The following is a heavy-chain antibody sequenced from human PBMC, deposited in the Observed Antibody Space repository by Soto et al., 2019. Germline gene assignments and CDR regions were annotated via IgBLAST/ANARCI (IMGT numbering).Heavy chain of an antibody. CDR1: GGSISSGDYS. V-gene: IGHV4-30-4*01. CDR2: IYNSGIT. J-gene: IGHJ5*02. CDR3: ARGVTVFGLVSRFWFDP. Sequence: TSETLSFTCTVSGGSISSGDYSWSWVRQSPGKGLEWIGHIYNSGITYYNPSLKSRVVISIDTSRNQFSLRLNSLTAADRAVYFCARGVTVFGLVSRFWFDPWGQGTVVTVSS. D-gene: IGHD3-3*01.